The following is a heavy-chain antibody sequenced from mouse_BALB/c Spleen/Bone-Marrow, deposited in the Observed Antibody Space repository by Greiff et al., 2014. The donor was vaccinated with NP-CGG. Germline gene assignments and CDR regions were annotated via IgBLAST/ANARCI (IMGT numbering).Heavy chain of an antibody. Sequence: VNVVESGAELVRPGASVKLSCKALGYTFTDYEMHWVKQTPEHGLEWIGAIHPGSGGTAYNQKFKGKATLTADKSSSTAYMELSSLTSEGSAVYYCTRGGLRHYAMDYWGQGTSVTVSS. J-gene: IGHJ4*01. CDR2: IHPGSGGT. CDR1: GYTFTDYE. D-gene: IGHD2-4*01. V-gene: IGHV1-15*01. CDR3: TRGGLRHYAMDY.